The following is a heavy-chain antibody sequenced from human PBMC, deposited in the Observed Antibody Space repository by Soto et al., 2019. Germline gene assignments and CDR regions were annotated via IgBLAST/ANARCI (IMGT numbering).Heavy chain of an antibody. CDR2: INHSGST. CDR1: GGSFSGYY. Sequence: PSETLSLTCAVYGGSFSGYYWSWFRQPPGKGLEWIGEINHSGSTNYNPSLKSRVTISVDTSKNQFSLKLSSVTAADTAVYYCARDRIDYYGMDVWGQGTKVTVS. CDR3: ARDRIDYYGMDV. J-gene: IGHJ6*02. V-gene: IGHV4-34*01.